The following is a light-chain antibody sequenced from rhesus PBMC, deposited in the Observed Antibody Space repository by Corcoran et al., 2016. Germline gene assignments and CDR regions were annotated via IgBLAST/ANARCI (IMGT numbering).Light chain of an antibody. CDR1: QGISNW. CDR2: RAS. Sequence: DIQMTQSPSSLSASVGDRVTITCRASQGISNWLAWYQQKPGKAPQLLIYRASNLETGDPSRFSGSGSGTDFTLTISSLQPEDIATYYCQQHDNSPPTFGGGTKVALK. J-gene: IGKJ4*01. CDR3: QQHDNSPPT. V-gene: IGKV1-69*01.